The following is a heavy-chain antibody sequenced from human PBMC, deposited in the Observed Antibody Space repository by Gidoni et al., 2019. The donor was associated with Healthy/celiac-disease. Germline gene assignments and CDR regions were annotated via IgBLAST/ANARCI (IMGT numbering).Heavy chain of an antibody. CDR3: ASGRSIWDNWYFDL. D-gene: IGHD2-15*01. Sequence: QVQLQESGPGLVKPSETLSLTCTVSGDSISNYYWSWIRQPPGTGLEWIGHIYYNGRANYNPSLKSRVTISVDTSKNQISLKLRSVTAADTAVYYCASGRSIWDNWYFDLWGRGTLVTVSS. CDR2: IYYNGRA. CDR1: GDSISNYY. V-gene: IGHV4-59*01. J-gene: IGHJ2*01.